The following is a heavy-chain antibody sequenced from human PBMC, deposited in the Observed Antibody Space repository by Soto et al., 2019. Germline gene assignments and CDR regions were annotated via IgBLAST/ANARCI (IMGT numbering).Heavy chain of an antibody. J-gene: IGHJ6*02. V-gene: IGHV4-39*07. CDR1: GGSISSSSYY. D-gene: IGHD3-3*01. Sequence: SETLSLTCTVSGGSISSSSYYWGWIRQPPGKGLEWIGSIYYSGSTYYNPSLKSRVTISVDTSKNQFSLKLSSVTAADTAVYYCARDVGFLEWLPSNPYYYYYGMDVWGQGTTVTVSS. CDR3: ARDVGFLEWLPSNPYYYYYGMDV. CDR2: IYYSGST.